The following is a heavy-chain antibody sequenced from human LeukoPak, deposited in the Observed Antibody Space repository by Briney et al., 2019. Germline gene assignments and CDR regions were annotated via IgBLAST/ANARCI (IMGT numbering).Heavy chain of an antibody. CDR3: ARGSSYGWYFDQ. J-gene: IGHJ4*02. D-gene: IGHD5-18*01. Sequence: GGSLRLPCAASGLFRNFWMHWVRQAPGKGLVWVSGINVDGRGTTYADSVKGRFTISRDNAKNTLYLQMNSLRVEDTAVYFCARGSSYGWYFDQWGQSTLVTVSS. CDR1: GLFRNFW. CDR2: INVDGRGT. V-gene: IGHV3-74*01.